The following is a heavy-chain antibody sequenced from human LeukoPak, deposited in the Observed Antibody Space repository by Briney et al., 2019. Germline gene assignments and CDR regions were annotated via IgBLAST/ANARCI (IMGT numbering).Heavy chain of an antibody. Sequence: GGSLRLSCAASGFTLSSYAMSWVRQAPGKGLEWVSAISGSGGSTYYADSVKGRFTISRDNSKNTLYLQMNSLRAEDTAVYYCAKEFGMVRGVIIPIYYFDYWGQGTLVTVSS. V-gene: IGHV3-23*01. CDR1: GFTLSSYA. J-gene: IGHJ4*02. CDR3: AKEFGMVRGVIIPIYYFDY. CDR2: ISGSGGST. D-gene: IGHD3-10*01.